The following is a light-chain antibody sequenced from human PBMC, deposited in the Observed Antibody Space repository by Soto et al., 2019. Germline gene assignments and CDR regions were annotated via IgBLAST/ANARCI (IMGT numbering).Light chain of an antibody. CDR2: EVS. V-gene: IGLV2-14*01. CDR1: SSDVGAYNY. Sequence: QSALTQPASVSGSPGQSITIPCTGTSSDVGAYNYVSWYQQHPGKAPKLMIYEVSNRPSGVSNRFSGSKSGNTASLTISGLQAEDEGDYYCSSYTSGSTWVFGGGTKVTVL. CDR3: SSYTSGSTWV. J-gene: IGLJ3*02.